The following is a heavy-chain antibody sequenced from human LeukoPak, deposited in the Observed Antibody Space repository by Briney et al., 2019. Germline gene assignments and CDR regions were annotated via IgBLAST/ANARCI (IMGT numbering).Heavy chain of an antibody. J-gene: IGHJ4*02. CDR1: GFTFNNYW. CDR2: INSDGSRT. D-gene: IGHD3-10*01. Sequence: PWGSLKLSCAASGFTFNNYWMHWVRQVPGKGLVWISRINSDGSRTNYVDSAKGRFTISRDNAKNTLFLQMNSLGAEDSAVYYCARGNFYSGSGSSPLDYWGQGTLVIVSS. V-gene: IGHV3-74*01. CDR3: ARGNFYSGSGSSPLDY.